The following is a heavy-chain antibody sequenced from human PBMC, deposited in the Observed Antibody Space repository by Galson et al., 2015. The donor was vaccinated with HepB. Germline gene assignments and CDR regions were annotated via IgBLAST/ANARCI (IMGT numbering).Heavy chain of an antibody. CDR3: ARDGFQEAPGMDV. J-gene: IGHJ6*02. V-gene: IGHV3-21*01. CDR1: GFTFSSYS. CDR2: ISSSSSYI. Sequence: SLRLSCAASGFTFSSYSMNWVRQAPGKGLEWVSSISSSSSYIYYADSVKGRFTISRDNAKNSLYLQMNSLRAEDTAVYYCARDGFQEAPGMDVWGQGTTATVAS.